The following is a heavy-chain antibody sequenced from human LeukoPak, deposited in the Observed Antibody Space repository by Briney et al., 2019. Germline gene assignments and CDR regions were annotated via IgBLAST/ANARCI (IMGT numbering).Heavy chain of an antibody. D-gene: IGHD3-10*01. CDR3: ATAGSGSYYYFDY. CDR1: GFTFSSYG. V-gene: IGHV3-30*03. CDR2: ISYDGSNK. Sequence: PGGSLRFSCAASGFTFSSYGMHWVRQAPGKGLEWVAVISYDGSNKYYADSVKGRFTISRDNSKNTLYLQMNSLRAEDTAVYYCATAGSGSYYYFDYWGQGSLVSVSS. J-gene: IGHJ4*02.